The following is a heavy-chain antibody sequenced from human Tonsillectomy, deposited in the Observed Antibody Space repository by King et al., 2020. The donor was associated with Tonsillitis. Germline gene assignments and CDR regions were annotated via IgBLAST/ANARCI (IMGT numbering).Heavy chain of an antibody. V-gene: IGHV3-15*01. CDR1: GFTFRNAW. J-gene: IGHJ3*02. CDR3: TTFTYYDSSGDAFDI. D-gene: IGHD3-22*01. Sequence: VQLVESGGGLVKPGGSLRLSCAASGFTFRNAWMSWVRQAPGKGLEWVGRIKSKTDGGTTDYAAPVKGRFTISRDDSKNTLYLQMNSLKTEDTAVYYCTTFTYYDSSGDAFDIWGQGTMLTVSS. CDR2: IKSKTDGGTT.